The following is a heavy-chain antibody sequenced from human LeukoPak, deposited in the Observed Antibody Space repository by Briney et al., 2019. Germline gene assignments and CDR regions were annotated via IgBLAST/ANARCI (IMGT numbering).Heavy chain of an antibody. CDR1: GFTFSKYA. CDR2: ITASGTTT. J-gene: IGHJ4*02. V-gene: IGHV3-23*01. Sequence: GGSLRLSCAASGFTFSKYAMTWVRQAPGKGLEWVSAITASGTTTYYADSVKGRFTISRDDSKNTLSLQMDSLSAEDTALYYCAKYISDSGAYYAFDYWGQGTLVTVSS. D-gene: IGHD3-10*01. CDR3: AKYISDSGAYYAFDY.